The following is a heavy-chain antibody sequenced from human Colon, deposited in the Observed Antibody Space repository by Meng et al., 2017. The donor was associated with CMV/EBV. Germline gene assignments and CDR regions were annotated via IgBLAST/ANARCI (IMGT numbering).Heavy chain of an antibody. CDR2: NYDSGST. CDR3: AKDQSAGSTRVALGFGMDV. J-gene: IGHJ6*02. CDR1: GGSISNYY. Sequence: SETLSLTCNVYGGSISNYYWSWIRQAPGKGLEWIGYNYDSGSTKYNPSLKSRVTISVDRSKNQFSLRLRSVTAADTAVYYCAKDQSAGSTRVALGFGMDVWGQGTTVTVSS. D-gene: IGHD3-10*01. V-gene: IGHV4-59*01.